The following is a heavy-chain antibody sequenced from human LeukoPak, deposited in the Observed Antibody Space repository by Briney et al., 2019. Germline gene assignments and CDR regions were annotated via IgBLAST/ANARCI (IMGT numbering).Heavy chain of an antibody. J-gene: IGHJ4*02. CDR3: ARDNYDNSGYYFDY. D-gene: IGHD3-22*01. CDR2: IYYSGST. V-gene: IGHV4-59*12. CDR1: GGSISSYY. Sequence: SETLSLTCTVSGGSISSYYWSWIRQPPGKGLEWIGYIYYSGSTNYNPSLKSRVTISVDTSKNQFSLKLSSVTAADTAVYYCARDNYDNSGYYFDYWGQGTLVTVSS.